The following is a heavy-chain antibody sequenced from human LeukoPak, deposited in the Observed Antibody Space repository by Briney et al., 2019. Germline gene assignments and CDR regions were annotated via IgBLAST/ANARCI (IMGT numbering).Heavy chain of an antibody. CDR1: GGSFSGYY. CDR2: INHSGST. D-gene: IGHD3-22*01. Sequence: SETLSLTCAVYGGSFSGYYWSWIRQPPGKGLEWIGEINHSGSTNYNPSLKSRVTISVDTSKNQFSLKLSSVTAADTAVYYCGRDSRGPDYWGQGTLVTVSS. J-gene: IGHJ4*02. CDR3: GRDSRGPDY. V-gene: IGHV4-34*01.